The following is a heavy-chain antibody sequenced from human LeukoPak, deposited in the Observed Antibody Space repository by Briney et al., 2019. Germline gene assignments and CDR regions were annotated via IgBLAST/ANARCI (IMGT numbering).Heavy chain of an antibody. CDR1: GFTVSSNY. V-gene: IGHV3-53*01. D-gene: IGHD6-19*01. Sequence: GGSLRLSCAASGFTVSSNYMSWVRQAPGKGLEWVSVIYSGGSTYYADPVKGRFTISRDNSKNTLYLQMNSLRAEDTAVYYCARHQWLAYYYGMDVWGQGTTVTVSS. J-gene: IGHJ6*02. CDR3: ARHQWLAYYYGMDV. CDR2: IYSGGST.